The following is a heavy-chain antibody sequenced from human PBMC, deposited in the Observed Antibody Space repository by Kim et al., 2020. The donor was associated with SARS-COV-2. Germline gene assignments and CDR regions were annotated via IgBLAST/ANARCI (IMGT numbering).Heavy chain of an antibody. CDR1: GFTVSSNY. CDR2: IYSGGST. V-gene: IGHV3-53*01. Sequence: GGSLRLSCAASGFTVSSNYMSWVRQAPGKGLEWVSVIYSGGSTYYADSVKGRFTISRDNSKNTLYLQMNSLRAEDTAVYYCARARGSGWYLVWYFDLWGRGTLVTVSS. J-gene: IGHJ2*01. CDR3: ARARGSGWYLVWYFDL. D-gene: IGHD6-19*01.